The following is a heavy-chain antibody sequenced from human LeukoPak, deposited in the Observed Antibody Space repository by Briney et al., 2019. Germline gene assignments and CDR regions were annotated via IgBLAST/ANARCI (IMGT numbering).Heavy chain of an antibody. J-gene: IGHJ4*02. D-gene: IGHD6-13*01. CDR3: ARLAYSGSSSWFSSDY. Sequence: ASVKVSCKASGGTFSSYAISWVRQAPGQGLEWMGWISAYNGNTNYAQKLQGRVTMTTDTSTSTAYMELRSLGSDDTAVYYCARLAYSGSSSWFSSDYWGQGTLVTVSS. V-gene: IGHV1-18*01. CDR2: ISAYNGNT. CDR1: GGTFSSYA.